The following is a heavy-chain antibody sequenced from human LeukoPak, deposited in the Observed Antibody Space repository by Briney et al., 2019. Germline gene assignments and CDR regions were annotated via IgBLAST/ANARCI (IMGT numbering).Heavy chain of an antibody. D-gene: IGHD3-10*01. CDR3: ARGVEFGDYVDY. J-gene: IGHJ4*02. V-gene: IGHV4-31*03. CDR2: IYNSGST. CDR1: GDSISSGGYF. Sequence: SHTLSLTCTVSGDSISSGGYFWNWIRQHPVKGLEWIGNIYNSGSTDYNPSLISRLTISLDTSKNQFSLRLSSVTAADTAVYYCARGVEFGDYVDYWGQGTLVTVSS.